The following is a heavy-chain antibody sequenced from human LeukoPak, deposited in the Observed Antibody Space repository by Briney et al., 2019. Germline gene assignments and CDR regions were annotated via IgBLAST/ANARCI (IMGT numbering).Heavy chain of an antibody. CDR2: INPSGSKT. CDR1: GGTFSSYA. J-gene: IGHJ5*02. Sequence: ASVKVSCKASGGTFSSYAISWVRQAPGQGLEWMGIINPSGSKTYYAQKFQGRVTMTRDMSTSTVYMELSSLRSEDTAVYYCARDRSDAGEPDNWFDPWGQGTLVTVSS. V-gene: IGHV1-46*01. CDR3: ARDRSDAGEPDNWFDP. D-gene: IGHD1-26*01.